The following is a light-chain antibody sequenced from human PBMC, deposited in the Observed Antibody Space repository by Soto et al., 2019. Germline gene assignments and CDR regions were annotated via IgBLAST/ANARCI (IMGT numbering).Light chain of an antibody. J-gene: IGKJ1*01. CDR2: GAS. Sequence: ELVLMPSPATLSVSPGERSTLSCRASQSVSSSLAWYQQKPGQAPRLLIYGASTRATGIPARFSGSGSGTDFTLTISRLEPEDFAVYYCQQYGSSPKTFGQGAKVDIK. CDR3: QQYGSSPKT. CDR1: QSVSSS. V-gene: IGKV3-20*01.